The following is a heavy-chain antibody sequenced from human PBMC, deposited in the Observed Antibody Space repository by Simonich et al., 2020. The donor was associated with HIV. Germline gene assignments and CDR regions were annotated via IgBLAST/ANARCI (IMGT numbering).Heavy chain of an antibody. Sequence: QVHLQQWGAGLLKPSETLSLTCTVYGESFSGYYWSWIRQPPGKGLEWIGEINHRGSTNYNPSLKSRLTISVDTSKNQFSLKLNSVTAADTAVYYCARLYDSWVQGTLVTVFS. V-gene: IGHV4-34*01. CDR1: GESFSGYY. CDR3: ARLYDS. J-gene: IGHJ4*02. CDR2: INHRGST.